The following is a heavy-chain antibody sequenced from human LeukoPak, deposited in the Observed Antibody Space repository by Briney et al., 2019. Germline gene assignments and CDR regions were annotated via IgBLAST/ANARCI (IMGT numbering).Heavy chain of an antibody. Sequence: GGSLRLSCAASGFTFGAYWMSWFRQAPGKGPEWVASIKDDGSAQFYVDSLEGRFTISRDNAKDTLYLQMDTMRVEDTAVYYCARHIVGEQNFDYWSQGTLVTVSS. CDR3: ARHIVGEQNFDY. J-gene: IGHJ4*02. D-gene: IGHD3-16*02. CDR2: IKDDGSAQ. V-gene: IGHV3-7*01. CDR1: GFTFGAYW.